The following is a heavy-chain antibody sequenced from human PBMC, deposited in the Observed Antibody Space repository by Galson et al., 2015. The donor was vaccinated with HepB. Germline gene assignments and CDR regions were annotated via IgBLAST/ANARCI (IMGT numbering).Heavy chain of an antibody. CDR2: IKQDGSER. CDR1: GFTFSYSW. V-gene: IGHV3-7*01. J-gene: IGHJ4*02. D-gene: IGHD3-22*01. CDR3: ARGIYYHDSSGQGGFDY. Sequence: SLRLSCAASGFTFSYSWMSWVRQAPGKGLEWVANIKQDGSERYYVDSVKGRFIISRDNAKNSLYLQMNSLRAEDTAVYYCARGIYYHDSSGQGGFDYWGQGTLVTVSS.